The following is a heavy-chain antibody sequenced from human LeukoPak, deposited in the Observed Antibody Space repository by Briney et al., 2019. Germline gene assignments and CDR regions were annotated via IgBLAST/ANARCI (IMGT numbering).Heavy chain of an antibody. D-gene: IGHD6-19*01. V-gene: IGHV1-18*04. CDR1: GYTFTSYG. J-gene: IGHJ4*02. CDR2: ISAYNGNT. CDR3: ARDVEGQIAVPDY. Sequence: ASVKVSCKASGYTFTSYGISWVRQARGQGLEWMGWISAYNGNTNYAQKLQGRVTMTTDTSTSTAYMELRRLRCDDTAVYYCARDVEGQIAVPDYWGQGTLVTVSS.